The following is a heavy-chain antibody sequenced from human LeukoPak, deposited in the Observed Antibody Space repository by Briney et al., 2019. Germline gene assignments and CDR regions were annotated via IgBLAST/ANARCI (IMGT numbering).Heavy chain of an antibody. Sequence: GGSLRLSCAASGFTFDDYGMSWVRQAPGKGLEWVSGINWNGGSTGYADSVMGRFTISRDNAKNSLYLQMNSLRAEDTALYYCARAPQYSSSYRDYYYYYMDVWGKGTTVAISS. J-gene: IGHJ6*03. V-gene: IGHV3-20*04. CDR2: INWNGGST. CDR3: ARAPQYSSSYRDYYYYYMDV. D-gene: IGHD6-13*01. CDR1: GFTFDDYG.